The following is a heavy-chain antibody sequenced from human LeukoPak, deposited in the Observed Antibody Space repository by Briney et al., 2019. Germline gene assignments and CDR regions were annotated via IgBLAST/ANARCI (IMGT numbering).Heavy chain of an antibody. J-gene: IGHJ4*02. CDR2: ISSSSSYI. V-gene: IGHV3-21*01. CDR1: GFTFSSYS. CDR3: ASGYDSYYFDY. Sequence: GGSLRLSCAASGFTFSSYSMNWDRQAPGKGLEWVSSISSSSSYIYYADSVKGRFTIYRDNAKNSLYLQMNSLRAEDTAVYYCASGYDSYYFDYWGQGTLVTVSS. D-gene: IGHD5-12*01.